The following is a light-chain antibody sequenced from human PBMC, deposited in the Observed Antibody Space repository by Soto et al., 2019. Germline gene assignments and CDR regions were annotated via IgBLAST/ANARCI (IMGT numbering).Light chain of an antibody. J-gene: IGKJ1*01. Sequence: IVMTQSPGTLSVSPGERATLSCRASQSVRNYLAWYQQRPGQAPRLLIFGASTRATDIPARFSGSGSGTEFTLTISSLQSEDFAVYYCQQYNNWPRTFGQGTKVEIK. CDR3: QQYNNWPRT. V-gene: IGKV3-15*01. CDR1: QSVRNY. CDR2: GAS.